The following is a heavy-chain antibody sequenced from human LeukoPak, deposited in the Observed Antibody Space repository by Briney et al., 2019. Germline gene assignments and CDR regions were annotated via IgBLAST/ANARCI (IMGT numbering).Heavy chain of an antibody. CDR2: IYTSGST. V-gene: IGHV4-4*07. J-gene: IGHJ6*02. Sequence: PSETLSLTCTVSGGSISSYYWSWIRQPAGKGLEWIGCIYTSGSTNYNPSLKSRVTMSVDTSKNQFSLKLSSVTAADTAVYYCAREVGDYASDHYYYGMDVWGQGTTVTVSS. CDR3: AREVGDYASDHYYYGMDV. CDR1: GGSISSYY. D-gene: IGHD4-17*01.